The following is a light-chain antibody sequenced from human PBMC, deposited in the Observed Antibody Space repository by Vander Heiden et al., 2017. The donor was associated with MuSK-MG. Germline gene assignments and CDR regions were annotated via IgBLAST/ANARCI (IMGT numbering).Light chain of an antibody. V-gene: IGKV3-20*01. CDR2: GAS. Sequence: EIVLTQSTGTLSLSPGERATLSCRASQSVSSNYLAWYQQKPGQAPRLFIYGASSRATGIPDRFSGSGSGTDFTLTISRLEPEDFAVYYCQQDGNSPETFGQGTKVEIK. J-gene: IGKJ1*01. CDR3: QQDGNSPET. CDR1: QSVSSNY.